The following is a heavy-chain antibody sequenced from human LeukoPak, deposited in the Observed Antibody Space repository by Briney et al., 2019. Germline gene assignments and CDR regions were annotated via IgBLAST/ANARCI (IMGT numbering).Heavy chain of an antibody. Sequence: SETLSLTCTVSGGSISSSSYYWGWIRQPPGKGLEWIGSIYYSESTYYNPSLKSRVTISVDTSKNQFSLKLSSVTAADTAVYYCARGGYYYDSSGYYPFDYWGQGTLVTVSS. CDR1: GGSISSSSYY. V-gene: IGHV4-39*07. CDR3: ARGGYYYDSSGYYPFDY. J-gene: IGHJ4*02. D-gene: IGHD3-22*01. CDR2: IYYSEST.